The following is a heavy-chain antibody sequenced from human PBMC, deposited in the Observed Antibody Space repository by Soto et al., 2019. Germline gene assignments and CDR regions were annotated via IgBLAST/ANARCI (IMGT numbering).Heavy chain of an antibody. J-gene: IGHJ6*02. CDR3: ARVQWLRLESKGYGMDV. D-gene: IGHD5-12*01. CDR1: Y. V-gene: IGHV4-31*02. Sequence: YWIGWIRQHPGKGLEWIGYIYYSGSTYYNPSLKSRVTISVDTSKNQFSLKLSSVTAADTAVYYCARVQWLRLESKGYGMDVWGQGTTVTVSS. CDR2: IYYSGST.